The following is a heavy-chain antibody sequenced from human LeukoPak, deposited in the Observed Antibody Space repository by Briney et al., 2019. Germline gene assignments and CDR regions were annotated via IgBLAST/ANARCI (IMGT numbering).Heavy chain of an antibody. CDR3: ARGYYYDSSGYYSINWFDP. Sequence: LETLSLTCAVYGGSFSGYYWSWIRQPPGKGLEWIGETNHSGSTNYNPSLKSRVTISVDTSKNQFSLKLSSVTAADTAVYYCARGYYYDSSGYYSINWFDPWGQGTLVTVSS. CDR2: TNHSGST. D-gene: IGHD3-22*01. CDR1: GGSFSGYY. V-gene: IGHV4-34*01. J-gene: IGHJ5*02.